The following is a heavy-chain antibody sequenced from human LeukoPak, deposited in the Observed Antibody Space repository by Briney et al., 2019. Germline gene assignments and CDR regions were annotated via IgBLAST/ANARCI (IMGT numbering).Heavy chain of an antibody. CDR2: ISYDGSNK. V-gene: IGHV3-30*04. J-gene: IGHJ6*03. D-gene: IGHD6-6*01. Sequence: GSLRLSCAASGFTFSSYAMHWVRQAPGKGLEWVAVISYDGSNKYYADSVKGRFTISRDNSKNTLYLQMNSLRAEDTAVYYCARASIPLYSSSQLYYYYYMDVWGKGTTVTVSS. CDR3: ARASIPLYSSSQLYYYYYMDV. CDR1: GFTFSSYA.